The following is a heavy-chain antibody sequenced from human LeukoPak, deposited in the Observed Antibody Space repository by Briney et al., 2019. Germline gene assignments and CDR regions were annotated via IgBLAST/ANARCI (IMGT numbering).Heavy chain of an antibody. V-gene: IGHV3-74*01. J-gene: IGHJ5*02. CDR3: ARGPHDYGDYYVNWFDP. CDR1: GFTVSSNY. CDR2: INSDGSST. D-gene: IGHD4-17*01. Sequence: GGSLRLSCAASGFTVSSNYMSWVRQAPGKGLVWVSRINSDGSSTSYADSVKGRFTISRDNAKNTLYLQMNSLRAEDTAVYYCARGPHDYGDYYVNWFDPWGQGTLVTVSS.